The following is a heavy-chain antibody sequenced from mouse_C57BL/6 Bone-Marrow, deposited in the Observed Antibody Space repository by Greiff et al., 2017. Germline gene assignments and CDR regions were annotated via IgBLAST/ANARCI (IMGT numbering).Heavy chain of an antibody. D-gene: IGHD4-1*01. Sequence: EVQLVESGGGLVKPGGSLKLSCAASGFTFSDYGMHWVRQAPEKGLEWVGYISSGSSTIYYADTVKGRFTISRDNAKNTLFLQMTSLRSEDTAMYYCARGSNFDAMDYWGQGTAVTVSS. CDR2: ISSGSSTI. J-gene: IGHJ4*01. CDR1: GFTFSDYG. CDR3: ARGSNFDAMDY. V-gene: IGHV5-17*01.